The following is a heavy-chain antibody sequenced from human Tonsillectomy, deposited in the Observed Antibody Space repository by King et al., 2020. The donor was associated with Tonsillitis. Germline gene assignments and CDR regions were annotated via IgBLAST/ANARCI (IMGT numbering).Heavy chain of an antibody. D-gene: IGHD6-19*01. CDR3: ARLIAVAGAFDI. V-gene: IGHV3-66*04. CDR1: GFTVISNY. CDR2: IYSGGST. J-gene: IGHJ3*02. Sequence: VQLVESGGGLVQPGGSLRLSCAASGFTVISNYMSWVRQAPGKGLEWVSVIYSGGSTYYADSVKGRFTISRDNSKNTLYIQMNSLRAEDTAVYYCARLIAVAGAFDIWGQGTMVTVSS.